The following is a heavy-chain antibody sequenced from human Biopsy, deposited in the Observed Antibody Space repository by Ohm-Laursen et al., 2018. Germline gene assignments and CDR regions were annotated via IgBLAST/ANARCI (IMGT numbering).Heavy chain of an antibody. CDR3: TTDLAGYCSSTSCYKAIEFDP. CDR2: IRSTPDGGIA. CDR1: GFTFSNAW. Sequence: SLRLSCSASGFTFSNAWMSWVRQAPGKGLEWVGRIRSTPDGGIAEYTAPVKGRFTISRDDSENTVFLQMTSLKTEDTAVYYCTTDLAGYCSSTSCYKAIEFDPWGQGTLVTVSS. V-gene: IGHV3-15*01. D-gene: IGHD2-2*02. J-gene: IGHJ5*02.